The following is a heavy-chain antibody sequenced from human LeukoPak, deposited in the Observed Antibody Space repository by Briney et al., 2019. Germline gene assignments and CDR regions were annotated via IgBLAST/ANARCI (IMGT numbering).Heavy chain of an antibody. V-gene: IGHV5-51*01. CDR3: ARHRSSADDAFDI. Sequence: GESLKISCKGSGYSFTSYWIGWVRQTPGKGLEWMGIIYPGDSDTRYSPSFQGQVTISADKSISTAYLQWSSLKASDTAMYYCARHRSSADDAFDIWGQGTMVTVSS. CDR2: IYPGDSDT. CDR1: GYSFTSYW. D-gene: IGHD6-19*01. J-gene: IGHJ3*02.